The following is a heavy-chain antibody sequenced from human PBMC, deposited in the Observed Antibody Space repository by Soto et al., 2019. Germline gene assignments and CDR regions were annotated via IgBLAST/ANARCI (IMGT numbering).Heavy chain of an antibody. CDR3: ARRYGSAIDY. CDR1: GGSISSYY. Sequence: QVQLQESGPGLVKPSETLSLTCTVSGGSISSYYWSWIRQPPGKGLEWIGYIYYSGSTNYNPSLXSXVXIPXDTSKNQFSLKLSSVTAADTAVYYCARRYGSAIDYWGQGTLVTVSS. CDR2: IYYSGST. D-gene: IGHD1-26*01. V-gene: IGHV4-59*08. J-gene: IGHJ4*02.